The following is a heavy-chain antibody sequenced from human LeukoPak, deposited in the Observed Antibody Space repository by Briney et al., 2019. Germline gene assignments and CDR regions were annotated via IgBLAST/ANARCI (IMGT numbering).Heavy chain of an antibody. V-gene: IGHV1-46*01. D-gene: IGHD5-12*01. CDR1: GYRFTNYY. Sequence: ASVKVSCKASGYRFTNYYIYWVRQAPGQGLEWMGIINPSGGSTSYAQKFQGRVTMTRDTSTSTVYMELSSLRSEDTAVYYCARGPYVDIVATLDYWGQGTLVTVSS. CDR2: INPSGGST. CDR3: ARGPYVDIVATLDY. J-gene: IGHJ4*02.